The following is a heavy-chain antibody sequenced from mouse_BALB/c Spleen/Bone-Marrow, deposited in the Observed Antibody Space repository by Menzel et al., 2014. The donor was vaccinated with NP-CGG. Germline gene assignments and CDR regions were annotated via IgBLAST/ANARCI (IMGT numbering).Heavy chain of an antibody. CDR2: ISSGSSTI. D-gene: IGHD3-2*02. V-gene: IGHV5-17*02. Sequence: EVMPVESGGGLVLPGGSRKLSCAASGFTFSSFGMHWVRQAPEKGLEWVAYISSGSSTIYYADTVKGRFTISRDNPKNTLFLQMTSLRSEDTAMYYCAIRAYWGQGTLVTVSA. J-gene: IGHJ3*01. CDR3: AIRAY. CDR1: GFTFSSFG.